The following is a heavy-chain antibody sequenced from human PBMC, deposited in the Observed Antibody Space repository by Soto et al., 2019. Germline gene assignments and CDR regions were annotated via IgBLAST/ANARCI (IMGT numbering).Heavy chain of an antibody. D-gene: IGHD3-16*01. CDR3: ARSQRGRTAFTFDY. V-gene: IGHV4-61*01. CDR2: IYYSGTT. Sequence: SETLSLTCAVSGDSVSNDNYYWSWIRQPPGKGLEWVGYIYYSGTTNYNSYLKSRLSLSVDMSKNQFSLKLASVTAADTAVYFCARSQRGRTAFTFDYWGQGALVTVSS. CDR1: GDSVSNDNYY. J-gene: IGHJ4*02.